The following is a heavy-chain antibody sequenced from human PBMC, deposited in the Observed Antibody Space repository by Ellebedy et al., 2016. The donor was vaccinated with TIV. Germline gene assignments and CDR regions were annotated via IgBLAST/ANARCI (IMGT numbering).Heavy chain of an antibody. J-gene: IGHJ4*02. CDR2: INPSSGGT. CDR3: ARSPSPHIPDFDY. V-gene: IGHV1-2*02. CDR1: GYTFTGYY. Sequence: ASVKVSCKASGYTFTGYYMHWVRQAPGQGLEWMGWINPSSGGTNYAQKFQGRVTMTRDTSISTAYMELSRLRSDDTAVYYCARSPSPHIPDFDYWGQGTLVTVSS. D-gene: IGHD2-21*01.